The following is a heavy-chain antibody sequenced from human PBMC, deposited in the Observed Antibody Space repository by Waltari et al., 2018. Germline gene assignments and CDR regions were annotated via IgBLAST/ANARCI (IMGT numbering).Heavy chain of an antibody. CDR2: IYYSGST. Sequence: QLQLQESGPGLVKPSETLSLTCTVSGGSISSSSYYWGWIRQPPGKGLELIGSIYYSGSTYYIPSLKSRVTISVDTSKNQFSLKLSSLTAADTAVYYCARIRGYSSSSGDFDYWGQGTLVTVSS. CDR3: ARIRGYSSSSGDFDY. J-gene: IGHJ4*02. V-gene: IGHV4-39*07. CDR1: GGSISSSSYY. D-gene: IGHD6-6*01.